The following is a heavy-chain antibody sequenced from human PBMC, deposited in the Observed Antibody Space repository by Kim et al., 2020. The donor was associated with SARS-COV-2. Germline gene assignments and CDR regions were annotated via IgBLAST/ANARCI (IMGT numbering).Heavy chain of an antibody. V-gene: IGHV3-30*04. Sequence: GGSLRLSCAASGFTFSSYAMHWVRQAPGKGLEWVAVISYDGSNKYYADSVKGRFTISRDNSKNTLYLQMNSLRAEDTAVYYCASQEGVTVTTYYYYGMDVWGQGTTVTVSS. J-gene: IGHJ6*02. D-gene: IGHD4-4*01. CDR3: ASQEGVTVTTYYYYGMDV. CDR1: GFTFSSYA. CDR2: ISYDGSNK.